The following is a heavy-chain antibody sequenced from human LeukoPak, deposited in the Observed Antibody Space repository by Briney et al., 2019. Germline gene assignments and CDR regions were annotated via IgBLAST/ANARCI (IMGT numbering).Heavy chain of an antibody. J-gene: IGHJ4*02. Sequence: SETLSLTCSVSGGSISSYNYYWSWIRQPAGKGLEWIGRIYTSGSTNYNPSLKGRVTISVDTSKNQFSLKLSSVTAADTAVYYCARGGYYGSASHFDNWGQGTLVTVSS. V-gene: IGHV4-61*02. D-gene: IGHD3-10*01. CDR1: GGSISSYNYY. CDR2: IYTSGST. CDR3: ARGGYYGSASHFDN.